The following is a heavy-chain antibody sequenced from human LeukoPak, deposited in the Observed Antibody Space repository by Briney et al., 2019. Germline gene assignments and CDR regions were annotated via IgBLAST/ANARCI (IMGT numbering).Heavy chain of an antibody. V-gene: IGHV1-46*01. CDR1: GGTFSSYA. CDR3: ASYLSGWPMKY. D-gene: IGHD6-19*01. CDR2: INPSGGST. Sequence: GASVKVSCKASGGTFSSYATSWVRQAPGQGLEWMGIINPSGGSTTYAQKFQGRVTMTRDMSTSTVYMELSSLRSEDTAVYYCASYLSGWPMKYWGQGTLVTVSS. J-gene: IGHJ4*02.